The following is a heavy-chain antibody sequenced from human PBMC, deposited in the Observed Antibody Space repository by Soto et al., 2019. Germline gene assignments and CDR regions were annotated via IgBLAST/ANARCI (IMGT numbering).Heavy chain of an antibody. CDR3: ARERLDDTGKIIDY. V-gene: IGHV1-69*04. CDR2: IIPILDIP. D-gene: IGHD3-10*01. CDR1: GGTFSTHT. Sequence: QVQLVQSGAEVKEPGSSVKVSCKASGGTFSTHTFSWVRQAPGQGLEWMGRIIPILDIPNYAQRFQGRVTFSADKSTDTAYMELNSLRFEDTAVYFCARERLDDTGKIIDYWGQGTLVTVSS. J-gene: IGHJ4*02.